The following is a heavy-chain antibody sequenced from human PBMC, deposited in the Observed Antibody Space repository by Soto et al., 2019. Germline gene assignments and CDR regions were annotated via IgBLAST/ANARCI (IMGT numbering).Heavy chain of an antibody. Sequence: PSETVSLTCTVSCGSIISYYWSWIRQPPGKGLEWIGYMYYSGSTNYNPSLKSRVTISVDTSKNQFSLKLSSVTAADTAVYYCGGKNYDSSGYFDYWGQGTLVTVSS. D-gene: IGHD3-22*01. CDR3: GGKNYDSSGYFDY. J-gene: IGHJ4*02. CDR1: CGSIISYY. V-gene: IGHV4-59*01. CDR2: MYYSGST.